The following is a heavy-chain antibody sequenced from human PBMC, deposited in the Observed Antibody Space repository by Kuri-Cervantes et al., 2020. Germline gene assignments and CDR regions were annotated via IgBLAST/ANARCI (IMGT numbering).Heavy chain of an antibody. CDR1: AFTFSSYG. V-gene: IGHV3-33*01. J-gene: IGHJ4*02. Sequence: GESLRLACAAAAFTFSSYGMHWVRQAPGKGLEWAAVIWSDGSNKYYADSVKGRFTISRDNSKNTLYMQMNSLRAEDTAVYYCARSNFGYGSGSPHSVDYFDYWGQGTLVTVSS. CDR2: IWSDGSNK. CDR3: ARSNFGYGSGSPHSVDYFDY. D-gene: IGHD3-10*01.